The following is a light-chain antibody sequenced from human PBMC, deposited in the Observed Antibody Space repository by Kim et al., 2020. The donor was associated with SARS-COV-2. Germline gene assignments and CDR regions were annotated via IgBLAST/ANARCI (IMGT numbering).Light chain of an antibody. CDR2: GAS. CDR3: QKYGYSTGT. CDR1: QSVGSNY. Sequence: EIVLTQSPGTLSLSPGERATLSCRASQSVGSNYLAWYQQKPGQAPRLLIYGASSRATGIPDRFSGSGSGTDFTLTISRLEPEDFAVYYCQKYGYSTGTFGQGTKVEIK. V-gene: IGKV3-20*01. J-gene: IGKJ1*01.